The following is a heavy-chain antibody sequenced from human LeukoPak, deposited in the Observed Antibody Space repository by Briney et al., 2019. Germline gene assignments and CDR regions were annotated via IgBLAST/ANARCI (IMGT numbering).Heavy chain of an antibody. Sequence: ASVKVSCKASGYTFTSYGISWVRQAPGQGLEWMGWISAYNGNTNYAQKPQGRVTMTTDTSTSTAYMELRSLRSGDTAVYYCARGLRAEIAAAGHYWGQGTLVTVSS. V-gene: IGHV1-18*01. CDR2: ISAYNGNT. J-gene: IGHJ4*02. D-gene: IGHD6-13*01. CDR3: ARGLRAEIAAAGHY. CDR1: GYTFTSYG.